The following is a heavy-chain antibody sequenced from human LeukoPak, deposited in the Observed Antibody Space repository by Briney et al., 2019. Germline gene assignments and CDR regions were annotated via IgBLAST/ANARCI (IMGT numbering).Heavy chain of an antibody. Sequence: NPSETLSLTCTVSGGSISSYYWSWIRQPPGKGLEWIGYIYYSGSTNYNPSLKSRVTISVDTPKNQFSLKLSSVTAADTAVYYCARDGDSSGYYYFDYWGQGTLVTVSS. CDR3: ARDGDSSGYYYFDY. J-gene: IGHJ4*02. CDR1: GGSISSYY. D-gene: IGHD3-22*01. CDR2: IYYSGST. V-gene: IGHV4-59*01.